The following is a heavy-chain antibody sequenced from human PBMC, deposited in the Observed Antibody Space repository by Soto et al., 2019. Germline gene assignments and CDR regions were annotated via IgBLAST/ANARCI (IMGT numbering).Heavy chain of an antibody. CDR2: IYWNDDK. V-gene: IGHV2-5*01. J-gene: IGHJ6*02. D-gene: IGHD6-13*01. CDR3: AHRPGGIAAAGPFYYYYYGMDV. Sequence: SGPTLVNPTKTLTLTCTFSGFSLITIGLGVGWIRQPPGKAPEWLALIYWNDDKRYSPSLKSRLTITKDTSKNQVVLTMTNMDPVDTATYYCAHRPGGIAAAGPFYYYYYGMDVWGQGTTVTVSS. CDR1: GFSLITIGLG.